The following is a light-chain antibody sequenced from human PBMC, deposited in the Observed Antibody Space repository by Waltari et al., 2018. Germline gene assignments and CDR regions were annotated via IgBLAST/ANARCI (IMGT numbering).Light chain of an antibody. V-gene: IGKV2-29*02. Sequence: EIIMSQTPLSLAVTPGQPATISCTSSQSLLHRNGQTFLFWYLQKSGQSPQLLISEVSRRFSGVPDRFSGSGTGTDFALRISRVEADDVGVYYCMQGTQLPWTFGQGTKVEIK. CDR3: MQGTQLPWT. J-gene: IGKJ1*01. CDR1: QSLLHRNGQTF. CDR2: EVS.